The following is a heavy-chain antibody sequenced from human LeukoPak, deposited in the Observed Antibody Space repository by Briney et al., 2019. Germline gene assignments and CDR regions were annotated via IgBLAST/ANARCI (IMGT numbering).Heavy chain of an antibody. V-gene: IGHV3-30*04. CDR1: GFTFSSYA. CDR2: ISYDGSNK. CDR3: AREHGDYGPDAFDI. D-gene: IGHD4-17*01. J-gene: IGHJ3*02. Sequence: PGGSLRLSCAASGFTFSSYAMHWVRQAPGKGLEWVAVISYDGSNKYYADSVKGRFTISRDNSKSTLYLQMNSLRAEDTAVYYCAREHGDYGPDAFDIWGQGTMVTVSS.